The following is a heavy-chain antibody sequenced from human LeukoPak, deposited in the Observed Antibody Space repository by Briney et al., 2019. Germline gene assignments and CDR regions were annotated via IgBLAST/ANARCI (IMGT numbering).Heavy chain of an antibody. D-gene: IGHD4-17*01. CDR1: GFTFSSYA. CDR2: ISDDGRKK. Sequence: GRSLRLSCATSGFTFSSYALHWVRQSPGKGLEWVAVISDDGRKKYYGDSVKGRFTISRDNSKNTLYLQMNSLIPEDMAVYYCARSGATVTRGYFDLWGRGTLVTVSS. J-gene: IGHJ2*01. CDR3: ARSGATVTRGYFDL. V-gene: IGHV3-30*04.